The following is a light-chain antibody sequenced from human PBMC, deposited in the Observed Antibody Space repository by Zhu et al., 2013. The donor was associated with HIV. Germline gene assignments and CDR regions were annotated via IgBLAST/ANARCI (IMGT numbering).Light chain of an antibody. V-gene: IGLV1-51*01. CDR3: SSYTISRTHYV. J-gene: IGLJ1*01. CDR2: DNN. Sequence: QSVLTQPPSVSAAPGQKVTISCSGATSNIGHNFVSWYQQFPGAIPKLLIYDNNQRPSEIPDRFSGSKSGTSATLGITGLQADDEADYYCSSYTISRTHYVFGAGTKVTVL. CDR1: TSNIGHNF.